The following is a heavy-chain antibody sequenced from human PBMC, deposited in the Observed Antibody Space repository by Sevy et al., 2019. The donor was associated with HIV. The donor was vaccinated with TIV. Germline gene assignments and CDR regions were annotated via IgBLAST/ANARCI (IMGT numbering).Heavy chain of an antibody. Sequence: ASVKVSCKVSGYIFTELSMHWVRQAPGKGLEWMGGFDPEDGETIYAQKFQGRVTMTEDTSTDTAYIDLSSLGSEDRAVYYCATDSFLLRGRYYDSSGYYLHYWGQGTLVTVSS. CDR3: ATDSFLLRGRYYDSSGYYLHY. D-gene: IGHD3-22*01. V-gene: IGHV1-24*01. J-gene: IGHJ4*02. CDR2: FDPEDGET. CDR1: GYIFTELS.